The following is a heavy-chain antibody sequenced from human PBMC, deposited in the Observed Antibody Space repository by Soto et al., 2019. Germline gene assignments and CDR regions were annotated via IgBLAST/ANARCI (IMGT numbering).Heavy chain of an antibody. Sequence: GGSLRLSCAASGFAFDDYVMHWVRQPPGRGLEWVSGITWNGGTIRYVDSVKGRFTISRDNAENSLYLQMNSLRPEDTAVYYCAKGGSAALISPSGRDNWFDPWGQGTQVTVSS. J-gene: IGHJ5*02. CDR3: AKGGSAALISPSGRDNWFDP. CDR2: ITWNGGTI. V-gene: IGHV3-9*01. D-gene: IGHD6-25*01. CDR1: GFAFDDYV.